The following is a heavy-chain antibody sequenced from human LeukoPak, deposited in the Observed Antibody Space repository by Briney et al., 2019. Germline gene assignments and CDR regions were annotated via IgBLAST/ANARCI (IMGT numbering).Heavy chain of an antibody. Sequence: SETLSLTCTVSGGSISSYYWSWIRQPPGKGLEWIGYIYYSGSTNYNPSLKSRVTISVDTSKNQFSLKLSSVTAADTAVYYCARGPHQLLLGLFGAFDIWGQGTMVTVSS. CDR1: GGSISSYY. D-gene: IGHD2-2*01. J-gene: IGHJ3*02. CDR2: IYYSGST. V-gene: IGHV4-59*01. CDR3: ARGPHQLLLGLFGAFDI.